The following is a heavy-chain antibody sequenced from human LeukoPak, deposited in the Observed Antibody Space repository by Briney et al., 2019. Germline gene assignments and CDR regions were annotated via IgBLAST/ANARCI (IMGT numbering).Heavy chain of an antibody. CDR1: GFTFSSYA. J-gene: IGHJ4*02. CDR3: ARNLRTVTTSKYDY. CDR2: ISSSSSYI. Sequence: GGSLRLSCAASGFTFSSYAMSWVRQAPGKGLEWVSSISSSSSYIYYADSVKGRFTISRDNAKNSLYLQMNSLRAEDTAVYYCARNLRTVTTSKYDYWGQGTLVTVSS. D-gene: IGHD4-17*01. V-gene: IGHV3-21*01.